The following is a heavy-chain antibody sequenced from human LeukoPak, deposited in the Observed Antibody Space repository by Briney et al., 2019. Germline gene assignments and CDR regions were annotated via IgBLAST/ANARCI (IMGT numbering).Heavy chain of an antibody. CDR3: ARDESGPAY. Sequence: SSSSYYWGWIRQPPGKGLEWVANIKEDGSEKYYVDSVKGRFTISRDNAKSSLYLQMNSLRAEDTALYYCARDESGPAYWGQGTLVTVSS. CDR1: SSSSYY. J-gene: IGHJ4*02. D-gene: IGHD3-3*01. CDR2: IKEDGSEK. V-gene: IGHV3-7*01.